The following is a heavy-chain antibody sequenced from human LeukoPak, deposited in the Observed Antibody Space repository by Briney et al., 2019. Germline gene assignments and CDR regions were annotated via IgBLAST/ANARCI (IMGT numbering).Heavy chain of an antibody. CDR2: INPNSGGT. V-gene: IGHV1-2*02. CDR3: ARDRGYYYDSSGYYYFDY. D-gene: IGHD3-22*01. J-gene: IGHJ4*02. Sequence: GASVKVSCKASGHTFTGYYMHWVRQAPGQGREWMGWINPNSGGTNYAQKFQGRVTMTRDTSISTAYMELSRLRSDDTAVYYCARDRGYYYDSSGYYYFDYWGQGTLVTVSS. CDR1: GHTFTGYY.